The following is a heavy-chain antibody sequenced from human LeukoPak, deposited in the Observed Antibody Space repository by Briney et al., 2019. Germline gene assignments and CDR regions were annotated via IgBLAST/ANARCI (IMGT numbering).Heavy chain of an antibody. CDR2: MNWNGGST. J-gene: IGHJ4*02. Sequence: RAGGSLRLSCAASGCTFDDYGMSWVRQAPGKGLEWVCGMNWNGGSTGYADSVKGRFTISRDNAKNSLYLQMNSLRSEHTALYYCARDSGFGGSSSEFDYWGQGTLVTVSS. CDR1: GCTFDDYG. CDR3: ARDSGFGGSSSEFDY. V-gene: IGHV3-20*04. D-gene: IGHD6-6*01.